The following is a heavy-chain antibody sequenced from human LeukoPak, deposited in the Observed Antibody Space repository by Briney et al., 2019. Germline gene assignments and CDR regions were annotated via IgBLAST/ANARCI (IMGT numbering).Heavy chain of an antibody. CDR2: IRYDGSNK. CDR1: GFTFSSYG. D-gene: IGHD6-6*01. J-gene: IGHJ4*02. V-gene: IGHV3-30*02. Sequence: GGSLRLSCAASGFTFSSYGMHWVRQAPGKGLEWVAFIRYDGSNKYYADSVKGRFTISRDNSKNTLYLQMNSLRAEDTAVYYCAKDSYSSSSWGDYWGQGTLVTVSS. CDR3: AKDSYSSSSWGDY.